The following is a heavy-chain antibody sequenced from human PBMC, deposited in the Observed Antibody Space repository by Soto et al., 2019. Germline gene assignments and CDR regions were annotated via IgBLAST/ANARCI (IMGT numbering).Heavy chain of an antibody. CDR2: IIPIFGTA. CDR3: ASTSGSRLRLDWFDP. Sequence: SVQVSCKASVGTFSSYAISWVRQAPGQGLEWMGGIIPIFGTANYAQKFQGRVTITADESTSTAYMELSSLRSEDTAVYYCASTSGSRLRLDWFDPWGQGTLVTVSS. D-gene: IGHD3-10*01. J-gene: IGHJ5*02. V-gene: IGHV1-69*13. CDR1: VGTFSSYA.